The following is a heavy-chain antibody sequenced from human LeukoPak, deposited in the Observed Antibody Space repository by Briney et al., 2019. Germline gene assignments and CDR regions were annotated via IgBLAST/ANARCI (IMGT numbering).Heavy chain of an antibody. D-gene: IGHD1-26*01. CDR1: GFTFNRYN. CDR3: AKGSGSYYYYYYMDV. V-gene: IGHV3-30*02. J-gene: IGHJ6*03. Sequence: GGSLRLSCAASGFTFNRYNMNWVRRAPGKGLEWVAFIRYDGSNKYYADSVKGRFTISRDNSKNTLYLQMNSLRAEDTAVYYCAKGSGSYYYYYYMDVWGKGTTVTISS. CDR2: IRYDGSNK.